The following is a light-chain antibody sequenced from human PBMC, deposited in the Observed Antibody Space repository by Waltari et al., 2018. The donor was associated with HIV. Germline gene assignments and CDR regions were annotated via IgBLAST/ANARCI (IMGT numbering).Light chain of an antibody. Sequence: QSALTQPPSASGSPGQSVTISCTGTSSDVGGYNYVSWYQQHPGKAPTLMIYEVSKWPSGVSYRFSGSKSGNTASLTVSGLPAEDEADYYFSSYAGSRGLFGGGTKLTVL. J-gene: IGLJ2*01. CDR1: SSDVGGYNY. CDR3: SSYAGSRGL. CDR2: EVS. V-gene: IGLV2-8*01.